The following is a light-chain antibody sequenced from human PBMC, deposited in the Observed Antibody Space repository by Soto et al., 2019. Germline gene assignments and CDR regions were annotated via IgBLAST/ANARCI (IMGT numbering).Light chain of an antibody. V-gene: IGLV2-14*01. CDR1: SSDVGGYTY. CDR2: EVS. Sequence: QSALTQPASVSGSAGQSITISCTGTSSDVGGYTYVSWYQQHPGRAPKLMIYEVSNRPSGISNRFSGSKSGNTASLTISGLQAEDEADYYCSSYTSSSSVVFGGGTKLTVL. CDR3: SSYTSSSSVV. J-gene: IGLJ2*01.